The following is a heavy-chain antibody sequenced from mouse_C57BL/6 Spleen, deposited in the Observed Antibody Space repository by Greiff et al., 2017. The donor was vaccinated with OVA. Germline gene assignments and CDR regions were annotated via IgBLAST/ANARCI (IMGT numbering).Heavy chain of an antibody. CDR1: GYTFTSYW. D-gene: IGHD2-5*01. Sequence: VQLQQPGAELVMPGASVKLSCKASGYTFTSYWMHWVKQRPGQGLEWIGEIDPSDSYTNYNQKFKGKSTLTVDKSSSTAYMQLSSLTSEDSAVYSCASGPSYYSTYAAYWGQGTLVTVSA. V-gene: IGHV1-69*01. J-gene: IGHJ3*01. CDR2: IDPSDSYT. CDR3: ASGPSYYSTYAAY.